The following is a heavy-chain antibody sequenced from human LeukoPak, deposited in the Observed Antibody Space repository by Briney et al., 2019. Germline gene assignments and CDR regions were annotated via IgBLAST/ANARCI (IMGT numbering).Heavy chain of an antibody. D-gene: IGHD2-21*02. CDR1: GFTFSSYS. V-gene: IGHV3-48*01. CDR3: AREGVTRFDY. J-gene: IGHJ4*02. Sequence: GGSLRLSCAASGFTFSSYSMNWVRQAPGKGLEWVSYISSSSTIYYADSVKGRFTISRDNAKNSLYLQMNSLRAEDTAVYYCAREGVTRFDYWGQGTLVTVSS. CDR2: ISSSSTI.